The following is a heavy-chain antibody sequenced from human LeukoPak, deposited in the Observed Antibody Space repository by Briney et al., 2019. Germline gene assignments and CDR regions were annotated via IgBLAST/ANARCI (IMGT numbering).Heavy chain of an antibody. CDR3: ARDFSDIVVVPAAIPDLNWFDP. V-gene: IGHV1-18*01. CDR1: GYTFTRYG. J-gene: IGHJ5*02. Sequence: GASVKVSCKASGYTFTRYGISWVRQAPGQGLEWMGWISAYNGNTNYAQRLQGRVTMTTDTSTSTAYMELRSLRSDDTAVYYCARDFSDIVVVPAAIPDLNWFDPWGQGALVTVSS. D-gene: IGHD2-2*01. CDR2: ISAYNGNT.